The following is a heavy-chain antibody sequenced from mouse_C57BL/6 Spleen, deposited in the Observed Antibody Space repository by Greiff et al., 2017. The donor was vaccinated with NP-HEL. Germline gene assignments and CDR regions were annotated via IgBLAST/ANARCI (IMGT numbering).Heavy chain of an antibody. D-gene: IGHD2-1*01. CDR3: ARGVYYGNYPFDY. CDR2: IDPSDSET. V-gene: IGHV1-52*01. J-gene: IGHJ2*01. CDR1: GYTFTSYW. Sequence: QVQLQQPGAELVRPGSSVKLSCKASGYTFTSYWMHWVKQRPIQGLEWIGNIDPSDSETHYNQKFKDKATLTVDKSSSTAYMQLSSLTSEDSAVYYCARGVYYGNYPFDYWGQGTTLTVSS.